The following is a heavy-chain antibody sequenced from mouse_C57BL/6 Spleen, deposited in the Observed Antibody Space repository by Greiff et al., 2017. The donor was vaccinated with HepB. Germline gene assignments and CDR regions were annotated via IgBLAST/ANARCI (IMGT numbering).Heavy chain of an antibody. Sequence: EVQLQQSGPELVKPGASVKISCKASGYTFTDYYMNWVKQSHGKSLEWIGDINPNNGGTSYNQKFQGKATLTVDKSSSTAYMELRSRTLEDSAVYYCARHVGSSSYYFDYRGQGTTLTVSS. CDR3: ARHVGSSSYYFDY. J-gene: IGHJ2*01. V-gene: IGHV1-26*01. D-gene: IGHD1-1*01. CDR2: INPNNGGT. CDR1: GYTFTDYY.